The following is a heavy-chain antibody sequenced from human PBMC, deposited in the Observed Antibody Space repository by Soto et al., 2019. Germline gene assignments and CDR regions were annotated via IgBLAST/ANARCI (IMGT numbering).Heavy chain of an antibody. CDR1: GISLSTSGVG. D-gene: IGHD1-1*01. CDR2: VYWHDDK. V-gene: IGHV2-5*01. Sequence: SGPTLVNPTQTLTLTCTLSGISLSTSGVGLGRIRQTPGKALEWLALVYWHDDKHYRPSLKSRLTITKDTSKNQAILTMTNMDPVDTATYYCARGLATLPVFAFDIWGQGTEVTV. CDR3: ARGLATLPVFAFDI. J-gene: IGHJ3*02.